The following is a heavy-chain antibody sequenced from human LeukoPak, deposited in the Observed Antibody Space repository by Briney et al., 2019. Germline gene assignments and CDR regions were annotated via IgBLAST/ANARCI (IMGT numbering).Heavy chain of an antibody. V-gene: IGHV3-7*01. Sequence: GQSLRLSCAASGFAVSSHWMNWVSQAPGKGLEWVANINREGSDKNYVDSVKGRFTISRAKAKNSLYLQMNSLTVEETAVYYCARDGVPGGRDVWGQGSTVTV. D-gene: IGHD3-16*01. CDR2: INREGSDK. CDR3: ARDGVPGGRDV. J-gene: IGHJ6*02. CDR1: GFAVSSHW.